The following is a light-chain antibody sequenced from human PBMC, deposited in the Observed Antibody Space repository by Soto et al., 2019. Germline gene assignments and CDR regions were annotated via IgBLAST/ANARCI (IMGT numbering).Light chain of an antibody. V-gene: IGKV1-5*01. CDR1: QSINSW. CDR3: QQYYTSPWT. CDR2: DAS. Sequence: DIQMTQSPSTLSASVGDRVTITSRASQSINSWLAWYQQKPGKAPNLLIYDASTLESGVPPRFSGSGSGTEFTLTISSLQPDDFAIYYCQQYYTSPWTFGQGTKVEIK. J-gene: IGKJ1*01.